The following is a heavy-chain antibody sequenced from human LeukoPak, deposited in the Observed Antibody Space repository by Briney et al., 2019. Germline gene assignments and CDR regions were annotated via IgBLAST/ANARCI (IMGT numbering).Heavy chain of an antibody. J-gene: IGHJ4*02. CDR3: ARSPTVGGVYYFDY. V-gene: IGHV1-69*04. D-gene: IGHD4-23*01. CDR1: GGTFSSYA. CDR2: IIPILGIA. Sequence: SVKVSCKASGGTFSSYAISWVRHAPGQGLEWMGRIIPILGIANYAQKFQGRVTITADKSTSTAYMELSSLRSEDTAVYYCARSPTVGGVYYFDYWGQGTLVTVYS.